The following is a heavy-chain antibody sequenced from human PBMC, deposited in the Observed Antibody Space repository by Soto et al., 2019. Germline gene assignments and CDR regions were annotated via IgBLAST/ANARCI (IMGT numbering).Heavy chain of an antibody. J-gene: IGHJ4*02. Sequence: XGSLRLSCSASGFTFSSYAMHWVRQAPGKGLEWVAVISYDGSNKYYADSVKGRFTISRDNSKNTLYLQMNSLRAEDTAVYYCARDQDYYDSSGSLGYWGRGTLVTVSS. CDR1: GFTFSSYA. CDR3: ARDQDYYDSSGSLGY. CDR2: ISYDGSNK. V-gene: IGHV3-30-3*01. D-gene: IGHD3-22*01.